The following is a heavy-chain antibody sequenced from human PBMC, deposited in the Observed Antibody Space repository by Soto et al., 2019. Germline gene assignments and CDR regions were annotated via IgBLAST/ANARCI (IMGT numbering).Heavy chain of an antibody. CDR1: GSTFSTYS. CDR2: IIPLFGTA. D-gene: IGHD1-26*01. Sequence: SVKVSCKTSGSTFSTYSIVWVRQAPGEGLEWMGGIIPLFGTANYAQKFQDRVTITADKSTNTAFMELSSLKSEDTAMYYCASSSGNNYGVGTNYYFDYWGQGTLVTVSS. V-gene: IGHV1-69*06. CDR3: ASSSGNNYGVGTNYYFDY. J-gene: IGHJ4*02.